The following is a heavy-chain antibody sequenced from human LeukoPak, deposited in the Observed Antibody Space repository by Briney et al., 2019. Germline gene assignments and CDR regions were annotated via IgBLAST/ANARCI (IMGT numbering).Heavy chain of an antibody. V-gene: IGHV3-74*01. CDR3: ARDLELVYYDSSGYDY. D-gene: IGHD3-22*01. Sequence: GGSLRLSCAASGLTFSSYWMHWVRQVPGKGVVWVSRINSDESNTRYADSVKGRFTISRDNAKNTLYLQMNSLRAEDTAVYYCARDLELVYYDSSGYDYWGQGTLVIVSS. CDR1: GLTFSSYW. CDR2: INSDESNT. J-gene: IGHJ4*02.